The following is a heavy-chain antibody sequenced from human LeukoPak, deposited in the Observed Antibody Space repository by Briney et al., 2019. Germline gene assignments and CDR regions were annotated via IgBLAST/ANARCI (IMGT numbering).Heavy chain of an antibody. Sequence: SETLSLTCTVSGGSISSYYWSWIRQPPGKGLEWIGYIYYNGSTNYNPSLKSRVTISVDTSKNQIFLRLSSVTAADTAVYYCARHVLDAINWFDPWGQGTLVTVSS. CDR2: IYYNGST. V-gene: IGHV4-59*08. CDR3: ARHVLDAINWFDP. CDR1: GGSISSYY. J-gene: IGHJ5*02. D-gene: IGHD1-1*01.